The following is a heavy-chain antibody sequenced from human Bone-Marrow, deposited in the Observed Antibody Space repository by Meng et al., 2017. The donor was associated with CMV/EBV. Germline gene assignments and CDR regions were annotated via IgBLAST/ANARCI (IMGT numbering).Heavy chain of an antibody. V-gene: IGHV4-34*01. Sequence: SETLSLTCAVYGGSFSGYYWSWIRQPPGKGLEWIGEINHSGSTNYNPSLKSRVTISVDTSKNQFSLKLNSVTAADTAVYYCARGPTSAAALTLDYWGQGTLVTVSS. CDR1: GGSFSGYY. D-gene: IGHD6-13*01. CDR3: ARGPTSAAALTLDY. J-gene: IGHJ4*02. CDR2: INHSGST.